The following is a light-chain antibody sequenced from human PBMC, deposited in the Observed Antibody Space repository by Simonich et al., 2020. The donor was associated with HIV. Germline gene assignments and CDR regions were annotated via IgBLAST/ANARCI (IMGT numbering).Light chain of an antibody. CDR3: QQLNSYPLT. V-gene: IGKV1-17*01. Sequence: DIQMTQSPSSLSASVGDRVTITCRASQSISTSLNWYQQKPGKAPKLLISAASSLQSGVPSRFSGSGSGTEFTLTISSLQPEDFATYYCQQLNSYPLTFGGGTKVEIK. CDR2: AAS. J-gene: IGKJ4*01. CDR1: QSISTS.